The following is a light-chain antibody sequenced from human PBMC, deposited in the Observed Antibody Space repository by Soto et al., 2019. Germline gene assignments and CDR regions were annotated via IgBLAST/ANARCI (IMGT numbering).Light chain of an antibody. CDR1: QSVTTS. V-gene: IGKV1-5*03. CDR2: QMS. CDR3: QQYKTLCS. J-gene: IGKJ1*01. Sequence: IQMTLSASIVSATVGDRVTIPCRASQSVTTSLAWYQQPPGQAPKLLIFQMSTLANGVPSRFSGSASGTESTLAISSLKPDDFATYFCQQYKTLCSFGQGTNVDIK.